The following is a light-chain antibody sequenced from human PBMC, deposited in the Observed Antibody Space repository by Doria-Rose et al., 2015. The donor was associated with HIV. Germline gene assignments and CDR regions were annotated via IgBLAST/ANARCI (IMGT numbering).Light chain of an antibody. J-gene: IGKJ3*01. V-gene: IGKV4-1*01. CDR3: QQYYDTPS. CDR1: QSLLYTSKNY. CDR2: WAS. Sequence: TQSPESLGMSLGERATLNCKSNQSLLYTSKNYLAWYQQKPGQPPKLLIYWASTRQSGVPDRFSSSGSGTDFTLTISSLEAEDVAVYYCQQYYDTPSFGPGTTVDIK.